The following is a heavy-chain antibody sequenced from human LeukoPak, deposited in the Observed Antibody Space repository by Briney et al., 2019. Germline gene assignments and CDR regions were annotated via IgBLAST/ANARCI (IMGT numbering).Heavy chain of an antibody. Sequence: GGSLRLSCAASGFTFSSAALTWVRQAPGKGLEWVSTITGSDDKTYYADSVKGRFTISRDFSRNTVGLQMNSLRIEDTAIYYCAKRPQLYSGYHPDYWGQGTLVTVSS. D-gene: IGHD5-12*01. CDR1: GFTFSSAA. CDR2: ITGSDDKT. V-gene: IGHV3-23*01. CDR3: AKRPQLYSGYHPDY. J-gene: IGHJ4*02.